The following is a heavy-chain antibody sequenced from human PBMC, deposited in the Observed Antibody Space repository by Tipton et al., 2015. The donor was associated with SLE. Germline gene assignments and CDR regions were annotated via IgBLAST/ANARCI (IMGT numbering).Heavy chain of an antibody. CDR2: INHSVSA. V-gene: IGHV4-34*01. CDR1: GGSLSGYY. Sequence: LRLSCAVFGGSLSGYYWSWMRQLPGKGLEWIGEINHSVSANCNPSLKSRVTISVDTSKNQFSLKLTSVTAADTAMYYCARAGDSSGYYYAYWGQGTLVTVSS. J-gene: IGHJ4*02. D-gene: IGHD3-22*01. CDR3: ARAGDSSGYYYAY.